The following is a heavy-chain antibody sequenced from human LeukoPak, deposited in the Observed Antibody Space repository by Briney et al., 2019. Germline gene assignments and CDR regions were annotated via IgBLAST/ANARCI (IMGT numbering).Heavy chain of an antibody. D-gene: IGHD6-13*01. Sequence: SQTLSLTCAISGDSVSSNSATWTCIRQPQWRGFGWLGRPYYRSKWYNDYAVSVKSRITANPDTSRNQFSLHLTSVTPEDTAVYYCARGSSSNSWYFDYWGQGTLVTVSS. CDR2: PYYRSKWYN. V-gene: IGHV6-1*01. CDR1: GDSVSSNSAT. J-gene: IGHJ4*02. CDR3: ARGSSSNSWYFDY.